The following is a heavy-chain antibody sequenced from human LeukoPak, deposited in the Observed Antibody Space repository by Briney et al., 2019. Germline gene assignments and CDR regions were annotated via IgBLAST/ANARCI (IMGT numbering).Heavy chain of an antibody. Sequence: PSETLSLTCTVSGGSISSRSYYRGWIRQPPGKGLEWIGSINYSGYTYYNPSLKSRVTISVDTSKNQFSLKLSSVTAADTAVYYCARGYYYDSSGYYSEFDYWGQGTLVTVSS. CDR1: GGSISSRSYY. V-gene: IGHV4-39*01. J-gene: IGHJ4*02. CDR3: ARGYYYDSSGYYSEFDY. D-gene: IGHD3-22*01. CDR2: INYSGYT.